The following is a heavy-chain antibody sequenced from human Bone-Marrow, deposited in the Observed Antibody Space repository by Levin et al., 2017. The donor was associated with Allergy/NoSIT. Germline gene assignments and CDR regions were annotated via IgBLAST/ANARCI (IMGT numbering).Heavy chain of an antibody. CDR3: ARDQGYAMDV. Sequence: GSLRLSCAASGFPFSRDWMHWVRQAPGKGLVWVSCIYGDGSSPTYADSVKGRFTISRDNAKNTLYLEMSSLRAEDTAVYYCARDQGYAMDVWGQGTTVIVSS. J-gene: IGHJ6*02. CDR2: IYGDGSSP. CDR1: GFPFSRDW. V-gene: IGHV3-74*01.